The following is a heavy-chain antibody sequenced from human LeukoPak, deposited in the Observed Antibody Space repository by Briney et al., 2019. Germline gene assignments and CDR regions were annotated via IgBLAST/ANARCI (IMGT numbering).Heavy chain of an antibody. J-gene: IGHJ4*02. CDR3: ARYIGRDATFDY. CDR1: GFTFSSFW. Sequence: GGSLRLSCEVSGFTFSSFWMNWVRQAPRKGLEWVANINQDGSEKYYVDSVKGRFTISRDNAKNSLYLQMNSLRAEDTAVYYCARYIGRDATFDYWGQGTLVTVSS. V-gene: IGHV3-7*01. CDR2: INQDGSEK. D-gene: IGHD5-12*01.